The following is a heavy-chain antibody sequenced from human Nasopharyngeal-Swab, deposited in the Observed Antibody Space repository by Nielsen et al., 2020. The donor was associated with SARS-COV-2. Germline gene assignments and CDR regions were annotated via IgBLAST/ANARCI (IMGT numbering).Heavy chain of an antibody. CDR1: GFTFSSYS. Sequence: LSLTCATSGFTFSSYSMNWVRQAPGKGLEWVSSISSSSSYIYYADSVKGRFTISRDNAKNSLYLQMNSLRAEDTAVYYCARDHVLPDAFDTWGQGTMVTVSS. D-gene: IGHD3-10*01. V-gene: IGHV3-21*01. J-gene: IGHJ3*02. CDR2: ISSSSSYI. CDR3: ARDHVLPDAFDT.